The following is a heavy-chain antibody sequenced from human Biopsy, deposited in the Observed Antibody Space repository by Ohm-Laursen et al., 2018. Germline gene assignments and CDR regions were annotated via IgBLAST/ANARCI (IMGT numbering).Heavy chain of an antibody. CDR3: SADADGYYTEFDY. D-gene: IGHD3-3*01. V-gene: IGHV1-69*04. CDR1: GGPSSNYA. J-gene: IGHJ4*02. CDR2: IVPILGHL. Sequence: SSVKVSCKASGGPSSNYAFSWVRQAPGQGLEWVGRIVPILGHLNYAQRFQGRVSITADKSTTYVYMELSRLTSGDTAVYYCSADADGYYTEFDYWGPGTLVTVSS.